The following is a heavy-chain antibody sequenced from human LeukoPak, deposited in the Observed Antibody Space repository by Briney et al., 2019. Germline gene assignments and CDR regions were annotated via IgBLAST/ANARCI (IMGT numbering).Heavy chain of an antibody. CDR1: GGSFSGYY. CDR3: TRQQLVPGRAFDI. D-gene: IGHD6-13*01. CDR2: INHSGST. Sequence: SETLSLTCAVYGGSFSGYYWSWIRQPPGKGLEWIGEINHSGSTNYNPSLKSRVTISVHTSKNQFSLKLSSVTAADTAVYYCTRQQLVPGRAFDIWGQGTMVTVSS. J-gene: IGHJ3*02. V-gene: IGHV4-34*01.